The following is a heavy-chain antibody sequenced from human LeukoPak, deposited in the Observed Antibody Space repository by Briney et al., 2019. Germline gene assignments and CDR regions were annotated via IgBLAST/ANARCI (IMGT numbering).Heavy chain of an antibody. CDR2: ISAYNGNT. D-gene: IGHD3-9*01. CDR1: GYTFTSYG. V-gene: IGHV1-18*01. CDR3: ARVELTGYEVDY. J-gene: IGHJ4*02. Sequence: ASVKVSCRASGYTFTSYGISWVRQAPGQGLEWMGWISAYNGNTNYAQKLQGRVTMTTDTSTSTAYMELRSLRSDDTAVYYCARVELTGYEVDYWGQGTLVTVSS.